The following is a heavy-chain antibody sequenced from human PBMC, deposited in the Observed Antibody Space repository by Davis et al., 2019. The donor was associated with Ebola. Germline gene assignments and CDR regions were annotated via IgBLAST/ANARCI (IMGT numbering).Heavy chain of an antibody. CDR1: GYTFKNSA. D-gene: IGHD1-26*01. V-gene: IGHV1-18*01. Sequence: ASVKVSCKASGYTFKNSAISWVRQAPGQGLEWMGWTSAYNDNTFYAQKFQGRVSITTDTSTGTAYLDLRSLRSDDTAVYFCARTSIVGTTTTASDIWGQGTLVTVSS. J-gene: IGHJ3*02. CDR2: TSAYNDNT. CDR3: ARTSIVGTTTTASDI.